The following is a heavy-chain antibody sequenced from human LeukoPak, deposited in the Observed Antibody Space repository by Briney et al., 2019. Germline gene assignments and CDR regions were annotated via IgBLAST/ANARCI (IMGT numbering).Heavy chain of an antibody. D-gene: IGHD1-26*01. CDR3: AKVRYSGSYYDY. Sequence: GGSLRLSCAASGFTFSSYAMSWVRQAPGKGLEWVSAISGSGGSTYYADSVKGRFTISRDNSKNTLYLQMNSLRAEDTAVYCCAKVRYSGSYYDYWGQGTLVTVSS. J-gene: IGHJ4*02. V-gene: IGHV3-23*01. CDR1: GFTFSSYA. CDR2: ISGSGGST.